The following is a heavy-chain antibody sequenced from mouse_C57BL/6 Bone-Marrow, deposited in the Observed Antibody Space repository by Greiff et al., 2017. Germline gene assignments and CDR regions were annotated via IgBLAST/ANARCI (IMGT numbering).Heavy chain of an antibody. CDR2: INPYNGGT. D-gene: IGHD2-1*01. V-gene: IGHV1-19*01. J-gene: IGHJ2*01. CDR1: GYTFTDYY. Sequence: EVQLQQSGPVLVKPGASVKMSCKASGYTFTDYYMNWVKQSHGKSLEWIGVINPYNGGTSYNQKLKGKATLTVDKSSSTAYMELNSLTSEDSAVYYCASIYYGIFDYWGQGTTLTVSS. CDR3: ASIYYGIFDY.